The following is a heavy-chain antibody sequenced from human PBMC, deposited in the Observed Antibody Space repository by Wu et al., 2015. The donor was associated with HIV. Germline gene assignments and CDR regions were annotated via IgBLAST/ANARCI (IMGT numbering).Heavy chain of an antibody. Sequence: QVQLVQSGAEVKKPGASVKVSCKTSGYSFTGYAISWVRQVPGQGLEWMGLISAYHGKAEYAQKFQDRVTLTTDTATATAYMELRSLTSDDTAVYYCARDMPSIYDSSGHKSLDIWGQGTVVAVSS. V-gene: IGHV1-18*01. D-gene: IGHD3-22*01. J-gene: IGHJ3*02. CDR2: ISAYHGKA. CDR1: GYSFTGYA. CDR3: ARDMPSIYDSSGHKSLDI.